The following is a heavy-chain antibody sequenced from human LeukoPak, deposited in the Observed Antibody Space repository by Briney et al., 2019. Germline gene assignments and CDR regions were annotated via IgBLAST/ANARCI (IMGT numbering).Heavy chain of an antibody. CDR3: ARDSSAYYYDSSGYYLGIKSYYFDY. CDR1: GYTFTSYG. J-gene: IGHJ4*02. CDR2: ISAYNGNT. Sequence: ASVKVSCKASGYTFTSYGISWVRQAPGQGLEGMGWISAYNGNTNYAQKLQGRVTMTTDTSTSTAYMELRSLRSDDTAVYYCARDSSAYYYDSSGYYLGIKSYYFDYWGQGTLVTVSS. D-gene: IGHD3-22*01. V-gene: IGHV1-18*01.